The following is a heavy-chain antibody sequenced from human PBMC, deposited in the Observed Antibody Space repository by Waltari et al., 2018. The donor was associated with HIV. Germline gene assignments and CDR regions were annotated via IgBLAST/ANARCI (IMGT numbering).Heavy chain of an antibody. CDR3: ARSPPQYDSSGYYCDY. Sequence: QVQLVQSGAEVKKPGASVKVSCKASGNTLTIYGFTWVRQAPGQGLEWMGWNSAQNGNTNYAQKFQGRVTMTTDTSTSTAYMELRSLRSDDTAVYYCARSPPQYDSSGYYCDYWGQGTLVTVSS. CDR2: NSAQNGNT. J-gene: IGHJ4*02. D-gene: IGHD3-22*01. CDR1: GNTLTIYG. V-gene: IGHV1-18*01.